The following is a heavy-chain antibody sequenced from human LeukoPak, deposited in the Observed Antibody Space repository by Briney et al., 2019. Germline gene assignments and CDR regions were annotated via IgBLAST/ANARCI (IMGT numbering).Heavy chain of an antibody. D-gene: IGHD2-2*01. CDR3: ARARYANAWYDFDS. CDR2: LSHSGSS. CDR1: GGSVCSYY. J-gene: IGHJ3*01. V-gene: IGHV4-59*02. Sequence: SETLSLTCTVPGGSVCSYYSNWIRRPPGRGLEWIAYLSHSGSSDSNPSLTSRVTTLVDTSKNQFSLKLTSVTAADTAVYYCARARYANAWYDFDSWGHGTMVTVSS.